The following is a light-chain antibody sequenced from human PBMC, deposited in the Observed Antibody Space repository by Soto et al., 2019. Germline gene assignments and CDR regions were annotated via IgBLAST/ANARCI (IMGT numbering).Light chain of an antibody. CDR2: DAS. J-gene: IGKJ4*01. V-gene: IGKV3-15*01. Sequence: VSPGERATLSCRASHDVSSRLAWYQQKPGQAPRLLIYDASTRATGLPARFSGSGSGTEFTLTISSLQSEDFAVYYCQHYTNWPLTFGGGTKVDIK. CDR3: QHYTNWPLT. CDR1: HDVSSR.